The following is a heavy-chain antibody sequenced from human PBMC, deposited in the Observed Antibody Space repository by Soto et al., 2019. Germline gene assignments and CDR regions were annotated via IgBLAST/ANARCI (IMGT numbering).Heavy chain of an antibody. CDR1: GYTFTSYA. Sequence: ASVKVSCKASGYTFTSYAMHWVRQAPGQRLEWMGWINAGNGNTKYSQKFQGRVTITRDTSASTAYMELSSLRSEDTAVYYCAKDGVRWLKPDGYWGQGTLVTVSS. D-gene: IGHD3-3*01. J-gene: IGHJ4*02. CDR3: AKDGVRWLKPDGY. V-gene: IGHV1-3*01. CDR2: INAGNGNT.